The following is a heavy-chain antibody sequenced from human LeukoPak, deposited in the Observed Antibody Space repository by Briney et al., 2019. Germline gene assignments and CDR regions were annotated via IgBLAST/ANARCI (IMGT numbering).Heavy chain of an antibody. CDR2: ISAYNGNT. CDR1: GYTFTSCG. V-gene: IGHV1-18*01. J-gene: IGHJ6*02. D-gene: IGHD3-9*01. CDR3: ARDSPLPPYDILTGWGKAYYYYGMDV. Sequence: ASVKVSCKASGYTFTSCGISWVRQAPGQGLEWMGWISAYNGNTNYAQKLQGRVTMTTDTSTSTAYMELRSLRSDDTAVYYCARDSPLPPYDILTGWGKAYYYYGMDVWGQGTTVTVSS.